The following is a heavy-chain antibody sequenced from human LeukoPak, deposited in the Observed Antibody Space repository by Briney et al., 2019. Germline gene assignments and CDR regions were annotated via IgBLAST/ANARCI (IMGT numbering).Heavy chain of an antibody. V-gene: IGHV3-9*03. CDR3: AKAGRRYCSGGSCYWFDY. Sequence: GGSLRLSCAASGFTFDDYAMHWVRQAPGKGLEWVSGISWNSGSIGYADSVKGRFTISRDNAKNSLYLQMNSLRAEGMALYYCAKAGRRYCSGGSCYWFDYWGQGTLVTVSS. CDR1: GFTFDDYA. CDR2: ISWNSGSI. D-gene: IGHD2-15*01. J-gene: IGHJ4*02.